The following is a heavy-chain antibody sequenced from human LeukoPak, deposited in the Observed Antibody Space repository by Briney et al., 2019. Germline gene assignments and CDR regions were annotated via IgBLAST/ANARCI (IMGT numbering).Heavy chain of an antibody. V-gene: IGHV3-33*01. CDR1: GFIFSDYG. J-gene: IGHJ4*02. CDR3: ARWGGTRQYYFDY. Sequence: GGSLRLSCAVAGFIFSDYGFHWVRQAPGKGLEWVAVTRFDGSIKQYADSVKGRFTISRDDSKNTLYLQMNFLKSEDTAVYYCARWGGTRQYYFDYWGQGTLVTVSS. CDR2: TRFDGSIK. D-gene: IGHD1-1*01.